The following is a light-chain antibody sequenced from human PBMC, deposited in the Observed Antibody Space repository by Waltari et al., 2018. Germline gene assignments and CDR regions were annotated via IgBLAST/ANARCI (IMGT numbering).Light chain of an antibody. J-gene: IGKJ1*01. CDR3: QKYDFLPAT. Sequence: EIVLTQSPGTLSLSPGERATLSCRAGQGVGKYLAWYQQRPGQAPRPLLYHTSIRATGIPDMFSGSGYGTDVSLTISRLEPEDFAVYYCQKYDFLPATFGQGTTVEIK. CDR1: QGVGKY. CDR2: HTS. V-gene: IGKV3-20*01.